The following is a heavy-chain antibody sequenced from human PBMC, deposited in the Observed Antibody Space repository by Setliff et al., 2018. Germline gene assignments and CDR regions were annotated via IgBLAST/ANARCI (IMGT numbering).Heavy chain of an antibody. D-gene: IGHD6-19*01. CDR3: AKGESRWLAPGDAFDI. V-gene: IGHV1-8*01. Sequence: ASVKVSCKASGYTFTSYDINWVRQATGQGLEWMGWMNPNSGNTKYSQKFQGRVTITRDTSASTAYMELSSLRSEDTAVYYCAKGESRWLAPGDAFDIWGQGAMVT. CDR2: MNPNSGNT. J-gene: IGHJ3*02. CDR1: GYTFTSYD.